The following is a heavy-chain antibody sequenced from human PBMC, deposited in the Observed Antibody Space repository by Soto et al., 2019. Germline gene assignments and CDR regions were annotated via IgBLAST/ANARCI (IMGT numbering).Heavy chain of an antibody. CDR2: IYYSGST. V-gene: IGHV4-39*01. CDR1: CGSISSSSYY. J-gene: IGHJ6*02. D-gene: IGHD3-3*01. Sequence: KTSETLSLTCTVSCGSISSSSYYWGWIRQPPGKGLEWIGSIYYSGSTYYNPSLKSRVTISVDTSKNQFSLKLSSVTAADTAVYYCASIYGSGYSYYYGMDVWGQGTTVTVSS. CDR3: ASIYGSGYSYYYGMDV.